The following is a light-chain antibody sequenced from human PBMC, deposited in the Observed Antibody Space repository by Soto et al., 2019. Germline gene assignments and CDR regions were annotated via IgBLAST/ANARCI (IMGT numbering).Light chain of an antibody. CDR1: SSDVGGYNH. CDR3: SSYTRNSTYV. J-gene: IGLJ1*01. Sequence: QSVLTQPASVSGSPGQSITLSCAGSSSDVGGYNHVSWYQHHPGKAPKLLIYEVTNRPSGVSNRFSGSKSGNTASLTISGLQAEDEAEYYCSSYTRNSTYVFGTGTKVTVL. CDR2: EVT. V-gene: IGLV2-14*01.